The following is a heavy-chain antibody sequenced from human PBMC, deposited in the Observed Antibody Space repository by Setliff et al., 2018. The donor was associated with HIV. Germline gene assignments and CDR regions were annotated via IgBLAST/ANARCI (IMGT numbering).Heavy chain of an antibody. CDR1: GGSIRSGSYY. Sequence: PSETLSLTCSASGGSIRSGSYYWDWIRQPPGKGLEWIGSIDYSGNTHYNPSLKSRVTMSVDTSKNQFSLKLSSVTAADTAVYYCARDYSGWYYFDCWGQGTLVTVSS. J-gene: IGHJ4*02. CDR2: IDYSGNT. V-gene: IGHV4-39*07. CDR3: ARDYSGWYYFDC. D-gene: IGHD6-19*01.